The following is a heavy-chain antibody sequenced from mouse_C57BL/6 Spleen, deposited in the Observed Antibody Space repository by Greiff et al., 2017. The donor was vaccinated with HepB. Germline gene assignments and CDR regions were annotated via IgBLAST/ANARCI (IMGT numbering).Heavy chain of an antibody. CDR1: GYAFSSYW. CDR3: AGWLLDYYAMDY. D-gene: IGHD2-3*01. Sequence: QVQLQQSGAELVKPGASVKISCKASGYAFSSYWMNWVKQRPGKGLEWIGQIYPGDGDTNYNGKFKGKATLTADKSSSTAYMQLSSLTSEDSAVYFCAGWLLDYYAMDYWGQGTSVTVSS. J-gene: IGHJ4*01. V-gene: IGHV1-80*01. CDR2: IYPGDGDT.